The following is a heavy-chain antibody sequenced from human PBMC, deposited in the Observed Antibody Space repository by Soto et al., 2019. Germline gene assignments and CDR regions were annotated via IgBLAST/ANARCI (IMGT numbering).Heavy chain of an antibody. J-gene: IGHJ4*02. CDR2: INPSGGST. D-gene: IGHD5-12*01. Sequence: QVQLVQSGAEVKKPGASVKVSCKASGYTFTSYDIHWVRQAPGQRLEWMGMINPSGGSTNYAQKIQGRVTLTRDTSTSTVYMELSSLTSEDTALYYCAKEWVFSGYEHFDYWGQGTLVTVPS. CDR1: GYTFTSYD. V-gene: IGHV1-46*01. CDR3: AKEWVFSGYEHFDY.